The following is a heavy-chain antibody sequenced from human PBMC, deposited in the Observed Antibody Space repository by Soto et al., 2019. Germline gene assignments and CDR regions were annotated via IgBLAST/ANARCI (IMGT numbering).Heavy chain of an antibody. D-gene: IGHD2-15*01. V-gene: IGHV3-23*01. CDR2: ISGSGGST. CDR3: AKGSSGGSYYYYGTDV. CDR1: GFTFSSYA. J-gene: IGHJ6*04. Sequence: SLRLSCAASGFTFSSYAMSCVRQAPGKGLEWVSAISGSGGSTYYADSVKGRFTISRDNSKNTLYLQMNSLRAEETAMYYCAKGSSGGSYYYYGTDVWGTGTMLTVSA.